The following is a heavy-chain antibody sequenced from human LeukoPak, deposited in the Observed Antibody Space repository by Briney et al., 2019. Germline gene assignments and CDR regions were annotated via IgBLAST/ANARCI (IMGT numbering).Heavy chain of an antibody. D-gene: IGHD6-19*01. Sequence: GGSLRLSCAASGFTFSTYIMNWVRQAPGKGLEWVSSISGSSAYIYYADSVKGRFTISRDNAKNSLYLQMNSLRADDTAVYYCARVKGVAVAATGFDSWGQGTLVTVSS. CDR3: ARVKGVAVAATGFDS. V-gene: IGHV3-21*01. J-gene: IGHJ4*02. CDR2: ISGSSAYI. CDR1: GFTFSTYI.